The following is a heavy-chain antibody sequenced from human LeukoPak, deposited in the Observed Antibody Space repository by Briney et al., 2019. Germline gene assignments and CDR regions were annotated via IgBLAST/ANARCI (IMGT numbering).Heavy chain of an antibody. J-gene: IGHJ4*02. CDR1: GFTFSNAW. V-gene: IGHV3-23*01. CDR3: AKAAQVAGRPNLGGHFDY. D-gene: IGHD6-6*01. CDR2: ISGSGGST. Sequence: GGSLRLSCAASGFTFSNAWMSWVRQAPGKGLEWVSTISGSGGSTYYAESVKGRFTISRDNNKNTLYLQMNSLRAEDTAVYYCAKAAQVAGRPNLGGHFDYWGQGTLVTVSS.